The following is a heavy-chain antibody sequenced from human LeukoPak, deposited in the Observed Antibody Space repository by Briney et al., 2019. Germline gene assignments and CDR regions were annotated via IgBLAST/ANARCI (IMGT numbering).Heavy chain of an antibody. CDR3: ATDKSLYCSGGSCYGGFDP. J-gene: IGHJ5*02. CDR1: GGSISSYY. Sequence: SETLSLTCTVSGGSISSYYWSWIRQPAGKGLEWIGRIYTSGSTNYNPSLKSRVTMSVDTSTNQFSLKLSSVTAADTAVYYCATDKSLYCSGGSCYGGFDPWGQGTLVTVSS. V-gene: IGHV4-4*07. D-gene: IGHD2-15*01. CDR2: IYTSGST.